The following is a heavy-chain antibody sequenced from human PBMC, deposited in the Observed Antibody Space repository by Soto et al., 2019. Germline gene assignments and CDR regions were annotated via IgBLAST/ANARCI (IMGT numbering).Heavy chain of an antibody. Sequence: QVQLVESGGGVVQPGKSLRLSCAAAGFTFSSYGMHWVRQAPGKGLEWLAMIYYDGNNKYYADSVKGRFTISRDNSRNTLYLQMNSLRAEDTGIYYCARVGGTVTSDFWGQGTLFNVSS. CDR3: ARVGGTVTSDF. CDR2: IYYDGNNK. CDR1: GFTFSSYG. D-gene: IGHD4-17*01. V-gene: IGHV3-33*08. J-gene: IGHJ4*02.